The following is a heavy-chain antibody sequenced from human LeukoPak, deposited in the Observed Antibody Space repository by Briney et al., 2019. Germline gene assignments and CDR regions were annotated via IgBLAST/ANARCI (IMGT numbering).Heavy chain of an antibody. CDR1: GFIFSSYA. V-gene: IGHV3-23*03. CDR2: ILYSGSST. D-gene: IGHD3-3*02. CDR3: ARVGDHFHRYLDL. J-gene: IGHJ2*01. Sequence: PSGGSLRLSCAASGFIFSSYAMSWVRQAPGKGLEWVSILYSGSSTYYADSVEGRFIISRDSSKNTLSLQMNDLRAEDTAVYYCARVGDHFHRYLDLWGRGTLVTVSS.